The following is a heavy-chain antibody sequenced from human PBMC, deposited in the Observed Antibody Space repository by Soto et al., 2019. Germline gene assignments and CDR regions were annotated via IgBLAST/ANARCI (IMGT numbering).Heavy chain of an antibody. Sequence: EVQLLESGGGLVQPGGSLRLSCAASGFTFSSYAMSWVRQAPGKGLEWVSAISGSGGSTYYADSVKGRFTISRDNSKNTLYMQMNSLRAEDTAVYYCAKDRGGGDEVGVVIKKHYYYYGMDVWGQGTTVTVSS. V-gene: IGHV3-23*01. CDR1: GFTFSSYA. CDR2: ISGSGGST. J-gene: IGHJ6*02. D-gene: IGHD3-3*01. CDR3: AKDRGGGDEVGVVIKKHYYYYGMDV.